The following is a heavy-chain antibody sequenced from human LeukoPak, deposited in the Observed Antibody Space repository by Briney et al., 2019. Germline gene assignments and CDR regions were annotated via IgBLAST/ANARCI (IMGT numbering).Heavy chain of an antibody. D-gene: IGHD5-12*01. Sequence: GRSLRLSCAAAGSTFSSYATSWVRQAPGKGLEWVSAIGGSGGSTYYADSVKGRFTISRDNSKNTLYLQMNSLRAEDTAVYSCAKIIVRSGYPYYGMDVWGQGTTVTVSS. J-gene: IGHJ6*02. CDR2: IGGSGGST. CDR1: GSTFSSYA. CDR3: AKIIVRSGYPYYGMDV. V-gene: IGHV3-23*01.